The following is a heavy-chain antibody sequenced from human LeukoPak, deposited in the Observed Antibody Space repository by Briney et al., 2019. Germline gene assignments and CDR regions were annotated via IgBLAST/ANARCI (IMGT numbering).Heavy chain of an antibody. CDR1: GGSISSSNW. V-gene: IGHV4-4*02. CDR2: IYHSGST. Sequence: SETLSLTCAVSGGSISSSNWWSWVRQPPGKGLEWIGEIYHSGSTNYNPSLKSRVTISVDTSKNQFSLKLSSVTAADTAVYYCARDCGGDCYSDYWGQGTLVTVSS. J-gene: IGHJ4*02. D-gene: IGHD2-21*02. CDR3: ARDCGGDCYSDY.